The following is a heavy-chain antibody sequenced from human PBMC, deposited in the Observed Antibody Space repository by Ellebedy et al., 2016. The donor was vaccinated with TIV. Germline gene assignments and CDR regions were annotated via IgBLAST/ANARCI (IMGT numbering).Heavy chain of an antibody. Sequence: ASVKVSCKASGYTFTSYAMHWVRQAPGQGLEWMGRIIPILGIANYAQKFQGRVTTTADKSTSTAYMELSSLRSEDTAVYYCARVGGKSGSQSFDYWGQGTLVTVSS. CDR2: IIPILGIA. J-gene: IGHJ4*02. D-gene: IGHD1-26*01. CDR3: ARVGGKSGSQSFDY. V-gene: IGHV1-69*04. CDR1: GYTFTSYA.